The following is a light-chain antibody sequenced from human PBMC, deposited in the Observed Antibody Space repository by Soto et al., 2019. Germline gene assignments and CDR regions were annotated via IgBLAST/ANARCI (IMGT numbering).Light chain of an antibody. CDR3: TSYTSSGALV. V-gene: IGLV2-14*01. CDR1: SSDVGGYNY. J-gene: IGLJ2*01. CDR2: DVS. Sequence: QPVLTQPASVSGSPGQSITISCTGTSSDVGGYNYVSWYQQHPGKAPKLMIYDVSNRPSGVSNRFSGSKSGNTASLTISGLQAEDEADYCCTSYTSSGALVFGGGTKVTVL.